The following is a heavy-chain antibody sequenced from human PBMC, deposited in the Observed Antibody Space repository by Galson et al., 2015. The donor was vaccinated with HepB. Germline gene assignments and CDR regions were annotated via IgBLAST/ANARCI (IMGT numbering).Heavy chain of an antibody. CDR3: VRDRHSGSQELAVGAYFDY. D-gene: IGHD1-26*01. J-gene: IGHJ4*02. Sequence: SLRLSCAASGFIVSNNYMSWVRQAPGKGLEWVSVIYSGGITHYADSMRGRFTISRDNSRKTLYLEMNSLRGEDTAVYYCVRDRHSGSQELAVGAYFDYWGQGTLVTVSS. CDR2: IYSGGIT. CDR1: GFIVSNNY. V-gene: IGHV3-53*01.